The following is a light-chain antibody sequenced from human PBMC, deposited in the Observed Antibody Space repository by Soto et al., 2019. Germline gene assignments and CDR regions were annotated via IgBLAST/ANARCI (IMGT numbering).Light chain of an antibody. CDR1: QSFSSS. Sequence: EIVLTQSPATLSLSPGERATLSCRASQSFSSSLAWYQQKPGQAPRLLIYDASNRATDIPARFTGSGSGTDFTLTISSLEPEDFAVYYCQQRSNWPSTFGQGTKVDIK. CDR3: QQRSNWPST. V-gene: IGKV3-11*01. J-gene: IGKJ2*01. CDR2: DAS.